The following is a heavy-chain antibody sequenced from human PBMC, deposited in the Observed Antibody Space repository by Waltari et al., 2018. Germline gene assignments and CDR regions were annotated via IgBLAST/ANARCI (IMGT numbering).Heavy chain of an antibody. V-gene: IGHV3-7*04. D-gene: IGHD6-19*01. CDR3: ARDRGWNTLDY. CDR2: IKQDGSQT. Sequence: EVQLVESGGGLVQPGGSLRLSCAASGFTFRNYWIAWVRQAPGRGLEWVANIKQDGSQTYYVDSVKGRFTFSRDNARNSLYLQMDSLRDEDTALYYCARDRGWNTLDYWGQGTLVTVSS. CDR1: GFTFRNYW. J-gene: IGHJ4*02.